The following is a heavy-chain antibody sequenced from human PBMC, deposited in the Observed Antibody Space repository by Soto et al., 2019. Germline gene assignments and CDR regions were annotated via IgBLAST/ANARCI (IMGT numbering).Heavy chain of an antibody. CDR2: INHSGST. J-gene: IGHJ4*02. CDR1: GGSFSGYY. Sequence: QVQLQQWGAGLLKPSETLSLTCAVYGGSFSGYYWSWIRQPPGKGLEWIGEINHSGSTNYNPSLKSRVTISVDTSKNQFSLTLSSVTAADTAVYYCARGITMVRGVYAIDYWGQGTLVTVSS. V-gene: IGHV4-34*01. CDR3: ARGITMVRGVYAIDY. D-gene: IGHD3-10*01.